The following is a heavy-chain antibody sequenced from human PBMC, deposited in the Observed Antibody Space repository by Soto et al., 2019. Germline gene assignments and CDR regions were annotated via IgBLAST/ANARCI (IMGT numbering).Heavy chain of an antibody. CDR2: IDPSDHQT. Sequence: PGESLQISCKGSGYSFASYLITWVRQMPGKGLEWMGRIDPSDHQTYYSPSFRGHVTISVPKSITTVFLQWSSLRASDTAMYYCARQIYDSDTGPNFQYYFDSWGQGTPVTVSS. J-gene: IGHJ4*02. CDR1: GYSFASYL. CDR3: ARQIYDSDTGPNFQYYFDS. V-gene: IGHV5-10-1*01. D-gene: IGHD3-22*01.